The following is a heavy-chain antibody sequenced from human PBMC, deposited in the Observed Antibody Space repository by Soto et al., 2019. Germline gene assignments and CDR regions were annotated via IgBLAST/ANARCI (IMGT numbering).Heavy chain of an antibody. J-gene: IGHJ4*02. CDR3: ARGNYYYVWGSYRPNY. D-gene: IGHD3-16*02. CDR1: GYTFTSYD. Sequence: QVQLVQSGAEVKKPGASVKVSCKASGYTFTSYDINWVRQATGQGLEWMGWMNPNSGNTGYAQQFQGRVTMTRNTSISTAYMELSSMRSEDTAVYYCARGNYYYVWGSYRPNYWGQGTLVTVSS. CDR2: MNPNSGNT. V-gene: IGHV1-8*01.